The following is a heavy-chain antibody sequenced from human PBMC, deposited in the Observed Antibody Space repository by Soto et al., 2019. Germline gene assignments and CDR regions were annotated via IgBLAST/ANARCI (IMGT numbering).Heavy chain of an antibody. Sequence: SETLSLTCTVSGGSISSGDYYWSWIRQPPGKGLEWIGYIYYSGSTYYNPSLKSRVTISVDTSNNQFSLKLSSVTAADTAVYYCARDYSEQYYYDSSGSSYGMDVWGQGTTVTVSS. CDR3: ARDYSEQYYYDSSGSSYGMDV. D-gene: IGHD3-22*01. CDR1: GGSISSGDYY. CDR2: IYYSGST. V-gene: IGHV4-30-4*01. J-gene: IGHJ6*02.